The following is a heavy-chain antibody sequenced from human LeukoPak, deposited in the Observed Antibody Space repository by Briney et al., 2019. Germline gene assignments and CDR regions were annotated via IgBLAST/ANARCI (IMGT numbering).Heavy chain of an antibody. CDR2: ISGSGGST. V-gene: IGHV3-23*01. J-gene: IGHJ4*02. Sequence: QPGGSLRLSCAASGFTFSSYAMSWVRQAPGKGLEWVSAISGSGGSTYYADSVKGRFTISRDNSKNTLYLQMNSLRAEDTAVYYCAKGVYTYGSMLLGFDYWGQGTLVTVSS. CDR3: AKGVYTYGSMLLGFDY. CDR1: GFTFSSYA. D-gene: IGHD5-18*01.